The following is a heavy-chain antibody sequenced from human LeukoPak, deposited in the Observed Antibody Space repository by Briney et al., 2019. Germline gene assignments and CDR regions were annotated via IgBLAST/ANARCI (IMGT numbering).Heavy chain of an antibody. V-gene: IGHV4-4*02. CDR2: IYHSGST. Sequence: SETLSLICAVSGGSISSSNWWSWDRQPPGKGLEWIGEIYHSGSTNYNPSLKSRVTISVDKSKNQFSLKLTSVTAADTAVYYCARDYYGSGNYIDYWGQGTLVTVSS. J-gene: IGHJ4*02. CDR1: GGSISSSNW. D-gene: IGHD3-10*01. CDR3: ARDYYGSGNYIDY.